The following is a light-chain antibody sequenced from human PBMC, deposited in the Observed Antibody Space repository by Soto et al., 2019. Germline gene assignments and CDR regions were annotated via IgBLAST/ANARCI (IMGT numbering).Light chain of an antibody. CDR1: SGSIVSNY. Sequence: NFMLTQPHSVSESPGKTVNISCTRSSGSIVSNYVQWYQQRPGSAPTIVIYKDNQRPSGVPDRFSGSIDSSSNSASLTISGLKTEDEADYYCQSYDSSNRWVFGGGTKVTVL. V-gene: IGLV6-57*03. J-gene: IGLJ3*02. CDR3: QSYDSSNRWV. CDR2: KDN.